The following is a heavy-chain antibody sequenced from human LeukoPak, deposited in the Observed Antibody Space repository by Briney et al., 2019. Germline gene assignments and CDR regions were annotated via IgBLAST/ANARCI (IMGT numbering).Heavy chain of an antibody. D-gene: IGHD2-8*01. CDR3: VKIHDTNGGSPYRFDS. J-gene: IGHJ4*02. Sequence: GGSLRLSCAASGFTFATYAMSWVRQAPGKGLKWVSGITGSGRTTYYADSVKGRFTISRDNSKNTLYLQMNSLRAEDTAIYYCVKIHDTNGGSPYRFDSWGQGTLVTVSS. V-gene: IGHV3-23*01. CDR2: ITGSGRTT. CDR1: GFTFATYA.